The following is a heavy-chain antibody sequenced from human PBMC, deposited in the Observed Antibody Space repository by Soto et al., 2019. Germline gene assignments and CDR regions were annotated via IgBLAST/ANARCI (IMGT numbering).Heavy chain of an antibody. V-gene: IGHV1-69*06. CDR1: GDTFSSYT. D-gene: IGHD3-16*01. Sequence: QVQLVQSGAEVKKPGSSVKVSCKASGDTFSSYTISWVRQAPGQGLEWMGGIMPMFGTANYAQKFLGRVTMTADKSTSTAYMQLSSLRSEDTAVYYCARDPGKGWGSLFVDKNYYYYGMDVWGQVTTVTVSS. CDR2: IMPMFGTA. J-gene: IGHJ6*02. CDR3: ARDPGKGWGSLFVDKNYYYYGMDV.